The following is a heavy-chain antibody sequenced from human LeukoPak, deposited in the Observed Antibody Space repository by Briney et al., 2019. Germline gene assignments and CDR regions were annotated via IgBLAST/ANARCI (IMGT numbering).Heavy chain of an antibody. J-gene: IGHJ3*02. CDR3: AKAPYDSSGIHAFDI. CDR1: GFTFSSYA. D-gene: IGHD3-22*01. V-gene: IGHV3-23*01. Sequence: GGSLRLSCAASGFTFSSYAMSWVRRAPGKGLEWVSAISGSGGSTYYADSVKGRFTISRDNSKNTLYLQMNSLRAEDTAVYYCAKAPYDSSGIHAFDIWGQGTMVTVSS. CDR2: ISGSGGST.